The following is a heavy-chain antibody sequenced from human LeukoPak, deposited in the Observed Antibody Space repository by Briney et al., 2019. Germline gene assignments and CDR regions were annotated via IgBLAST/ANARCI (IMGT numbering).Heavy chain of an antibody. Sequence: SEGSLRLSCAGSGFTFSDFWMTWVRQTPGQGLEWVASIRYDGGFQYYADSVKGRFTISRDNSKNSLYLQMNSLRAEDTAVYYCAKEDDAKHSSSSGDGGFDVWGQGTMVTVSS. V-gene: IGHV3-30*02. CDR2: IRYDGGFQ. CDR3: AKEDDAKHSSSSGDGGFDV. D-gene: IGHD6-6*01. CDR1: GFTFSDFW. J-gene: IGHJ3*01.